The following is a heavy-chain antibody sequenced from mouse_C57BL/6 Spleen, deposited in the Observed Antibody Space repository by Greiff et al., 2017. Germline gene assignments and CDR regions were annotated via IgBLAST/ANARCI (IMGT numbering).Heavy chain of an antibody. V-gene: IGHV1-50*01. CDR3: ARSGGNYGYFDV. CDR1: GYTFTSYW. J-gene: IGHJ1*03. Sequence: QVQLQQPGAELVKPGASVKLSCKASGYTFTSYWMQWVKQRPGQGLAWIGEIDPSDSYTNYNQKFKGKATLTVDTSSSTAYMQLSSRTSEDSAVYYCARSGGNYGYFDVWGTGTTVTVSS. CDR2: IDPSDSYT. D-gene: IGHD2-1*01.